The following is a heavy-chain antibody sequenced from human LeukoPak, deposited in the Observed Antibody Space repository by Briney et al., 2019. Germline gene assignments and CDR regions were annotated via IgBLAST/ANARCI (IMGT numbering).Heavy chain of an antibody. V-gene: IGHV3-15*01. D-gene: IGHD3-10*01. J-gene: IGHJ4*02. CDR3: TTVRGVTMVRELDY. Sequence: GGSLRLSCAASGFTFSSYAMSWVRQAPGKGLEWVGRIKSKTDGGTTDYAAPVKGRFTISRDDSKNTLYLQMNSLKTEDTAVYYCTTVRGVTMVRELDYWGQGTLVTVSS. CDR1: GFTFSSYA. CDR2: IKSKTDGGTT.